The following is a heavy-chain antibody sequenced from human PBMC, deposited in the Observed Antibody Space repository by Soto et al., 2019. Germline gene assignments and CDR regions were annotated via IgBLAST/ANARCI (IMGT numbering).Heavy chain of an antibody. V-gene: IGHV2-5*01. CDR3: IQSRCGGDCLQSYASPYYYGMDV. J-gene: IGHJ6*01. CDR2: IYWYDDK. CDR1: GFSLSTSGVG. D-gene: IGHD2-21*02. Sequence: QITLKESGPTLVKPTQTLTLTCTFSGFSLSTSGVGVGWIRQPPGKALEWLALIYWYDDKRYSTSLRSRLTISKDTSKNKVVLTMTNMDPVDTATYYCIQSRCGGDCLQSYASPYYYGMDVW.